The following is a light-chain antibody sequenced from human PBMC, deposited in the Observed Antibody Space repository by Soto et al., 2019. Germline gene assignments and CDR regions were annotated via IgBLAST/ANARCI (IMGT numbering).Light chain of an antibody. CDR2: DAS. CDR3: QQYGRSPWT. CDR1: QSVDSTS. J-gene: IGKJ1*01. V-gene: IGKV3D-20*01. Sequence: EVVLRQSPVTLSLCPGERXXXXXXXSQSVDSTSLAWYXXKHGLXXRXXIYDASSRATGIPDRFSGRCSGTDCSLTISRLQPEDYEVYFCQQYGRSPWTFGQGTKGDNK.